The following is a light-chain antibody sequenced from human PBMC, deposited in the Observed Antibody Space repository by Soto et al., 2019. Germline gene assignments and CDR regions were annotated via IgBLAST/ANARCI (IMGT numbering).Light chain of an antibody. J-gene: IGKJ4*01. CDR2: DTS. Sequence: DIPMTQSPSSVSASVGGRVTITCRASQDVSTWLAWYQHKPGKAPNLLIHDTSILQSGVPSRFSGSGSGTEFTLTISSLQPEDFATYYCQQAHSFPLTFGGGTKVDIK. CDR1: QDVSTW. CDR3: QQAHSFPLT. V-gene: IGKV1-12*01.